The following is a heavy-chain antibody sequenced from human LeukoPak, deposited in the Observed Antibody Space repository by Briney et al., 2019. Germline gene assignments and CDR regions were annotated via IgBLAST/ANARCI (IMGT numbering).Heavy chain of an antibody. V-gene: IGHV3-48*01. CDR1: GFTFSSYS. CDR2: ISSTSSTK. J-gene: IGHJ4*02. Sequence: PGGSLRLSCAASGFTFSSYSMNWVRQAPGKGLEWISYISSTSSTKYYADSVKGRITISRDNAKNSLYLQLTSLRAEDTAMYYCTNSAFEYWGQGTLVTVSS. CDR3: TNSAFEY. D-gene: IGHD4-23*01.